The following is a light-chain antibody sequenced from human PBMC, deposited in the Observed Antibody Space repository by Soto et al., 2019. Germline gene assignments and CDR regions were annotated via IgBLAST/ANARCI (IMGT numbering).Light chain of an antibody. J-gene: IGLJ1*01. CDR1: SSDVGGYNY. Sequence: QSALTQPRSVSGSRGQSVTISCTGTSSDVGGYNYVSWYQQHPGKAPKLLIYDVTERPSGVPDRFSGSKSGNTASLTISGLQAEDEADYYCCSYAGRSTNVFGTGTKVTVL. CDR3: CSYAGRSTNV. CDR2: DVT. V-gene: IGLV2-11*01.